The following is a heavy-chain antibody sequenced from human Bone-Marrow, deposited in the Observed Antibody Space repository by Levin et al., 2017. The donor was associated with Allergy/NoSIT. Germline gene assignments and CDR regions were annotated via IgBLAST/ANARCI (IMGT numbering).Heavy chain of an antibody. CDR1: GFTFSTYA. J-gene: IGHJ4*01. V-gene: IGHV3-23*01. CDR2: ISDSGDST. CDR3: VKGGWGSTFTY. D-gene: IGHD3-16*01. Sequence: PGGSLRLSCAASGFTFSTYAMTWVRQVPGKGLEWVSSISDSGDSTYYAESVKGRFTISRDNSRSMLLLQLSSLRAEDTAVYYCVKGGWGSTFTYWGHGTLVTVSS.